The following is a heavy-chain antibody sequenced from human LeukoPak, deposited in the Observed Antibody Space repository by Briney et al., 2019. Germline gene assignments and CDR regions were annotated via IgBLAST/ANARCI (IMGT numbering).Heavy chain of an antibody. J-gene: IGHJ4*02. CDR2: IYHSGST. D-gene: IGHD2-21*02. CDR3: ARDCGGDCYYFDY. Sequence: PSETLSLTCAVSGRSISSGGYSWSWIRQPPGTVLEWIGYIYHSGSTYYNPSLKSRVTISVDRSKNQFSLKLSSVTAADTAVYYCARDCGGDCYYFDYWGQGTLVTVSS. CDR1: GRSISSGGYS. V-gene: IGHV4-30-2*01.